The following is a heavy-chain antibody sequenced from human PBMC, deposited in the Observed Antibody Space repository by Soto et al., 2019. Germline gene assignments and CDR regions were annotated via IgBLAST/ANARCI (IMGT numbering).Heavy chain of an antibody. J-gene: IGHJ4*02. V-gene: IGHV1-8*01. CDR2: MNPNTGNS. Sequence: ASVKVSCKASGYTFTSYDIYWVRQATGQGLEWMGWMNPNTGNSAYAQKFQGRVTVTSDTSINTVHMELNSLRSEDTDVYYCARRAETNGWNGFGADKYYFDFWGQGTLVTVSS. D-gene: IGHD1-1*01. CDR1: GYTFTSYD. CDR3: ARRAETNGWNGFGADKYYFDF.